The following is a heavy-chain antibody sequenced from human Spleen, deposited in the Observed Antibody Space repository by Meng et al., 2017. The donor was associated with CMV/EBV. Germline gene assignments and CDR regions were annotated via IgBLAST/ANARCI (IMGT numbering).Heavy chain of an antibody. V-gene: IGHV1-18*01. CDR3: ASGGYGYFDY. Sequence: HVPLVQSGPEVKMPGASVKVSCKASGSPFTSYGISWVRQAPGQGLEWMGCISAYNGNTNYAQKLQGRVTMTTDTSTSTAYMELRSLRSDDTAVYYCASGGYGYFDYWGQGTLVTVSS. D-gene: IGHD6-13*01. CDR2: ISAYNGNT. CDR1: GSPFTSYG. J-gene: IGHJ4*02.